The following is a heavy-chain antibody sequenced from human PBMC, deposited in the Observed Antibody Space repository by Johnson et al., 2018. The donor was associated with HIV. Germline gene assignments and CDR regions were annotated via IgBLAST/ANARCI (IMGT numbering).Heavy chain of an antibody. CDR3: ARGRKDIGAADGLDNDAFDM. Sequence: QVQLVESGGGVVQPGRSQRLSCAASGFTFSNYGMHWVRQAPGKGLEWVAVIWFDGTNKYYADSVKGRFTISRDNSKNTLYLQMNSLRAEDTAVYYCARGRKDIGAADGLDNDAFDMWGQGTLVTISS. CDR2: IWFDGTNK. D-gene: IGHD6-13*01. J-gene: IGHJ3*02. V-gene: IGHV3-33*01. CDR1: GFTFSNYG.